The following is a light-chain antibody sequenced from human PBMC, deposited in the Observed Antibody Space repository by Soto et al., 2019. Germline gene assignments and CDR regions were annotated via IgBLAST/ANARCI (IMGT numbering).Light chain of an antibody. J-gene: IGKJ1*01. CDR2: DAS. CDR1: QSVSSY. Sequence: EIVLTQSPATLSLSPGERATLSCRASQSVSSYLAWYQQKPGQAPRLLIYDASNRATGIPARFSGSGSGTEFTLTISSLQSEDFVIYYCHQYNNWPRTVGQGTKVEIK. V-gene: IGKV3-11*01. CDR3: HQYNNWPRT.